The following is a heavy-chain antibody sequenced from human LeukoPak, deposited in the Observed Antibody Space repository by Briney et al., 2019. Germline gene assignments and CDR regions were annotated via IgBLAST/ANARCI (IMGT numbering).Heavy chain of an antibody. V-gene: IGHV3-48*04. CDR2: IRFSVNTK. CDR1: GFTFSDYS. D-gene: IGHD3-22*01. J-gene: IGHJ4*02. CDR3: AKRHYYDTSGYLGAFDD. Sequence: GGSLRLSCAASGFTFSDYSMNWVRQAPGKGLEWVSYIRFSVNTKYYGDSVKGRFTISRDNAKNSLYLHMDSLRAEDTAVYYCAKRHYYDTSGYLGAFDDWGQGTLVTVSS.